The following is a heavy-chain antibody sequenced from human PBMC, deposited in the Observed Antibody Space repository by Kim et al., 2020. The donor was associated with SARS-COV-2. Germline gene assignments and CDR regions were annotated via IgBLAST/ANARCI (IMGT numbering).Heavy chain of an antibody. V-gene: IGHV4-4*02. CDR1: SGSISSSNW. Sequence: SETLSLTCAVSSGSISSSNWWSWVRQPPGKGLEWIGEIYHSGSTNYNPSLKSRVTISVDKSKNQFSLKLSSVTAADTAVYYCARRALGEARDTDYWGQGTLVTVSS. CDR2: IYHSGST. CDR3: ARRALGEARDTDY. D-gene: IGHD1-26*01. J-gene: IGHJ4*02.